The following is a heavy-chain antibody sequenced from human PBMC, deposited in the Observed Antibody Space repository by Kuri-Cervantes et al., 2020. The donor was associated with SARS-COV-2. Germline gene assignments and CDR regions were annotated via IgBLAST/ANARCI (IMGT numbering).Heavy chain of an antibody. D-gene: IGHD6-19*01. CDR1: GFTFGDYA. Sequence: GGSLRLSCTASGFTFGDYAMSWVRQAPGKGLEWVGFVRRDGSNYYYADSVKGRFTISRDNSKNSLYLEMNSLRPEDTALYYCASDGVSGSLSLDFWGQGTLVTVSS. J-gene: IGHJ4*02. CDR3: ASDGVSGSLSLDF. CDR2: VRRDGSNY. V-gene: IGHV3-30*02.